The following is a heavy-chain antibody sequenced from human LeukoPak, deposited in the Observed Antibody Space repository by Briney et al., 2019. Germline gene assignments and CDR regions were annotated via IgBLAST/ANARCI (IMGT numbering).Heavy chain of an antibody. V-gene: IGHV1-69*13. CDR3: ARITYYYDSSGYYDAFDI. Sequence: SVKVSCKASGGTFSSYAISWVRQAPGQGVEWMGGIIPIFGTANYAQKFQGRVTITADESTSTAYMELSSLRSEDTAVYYCARITYYYDSSGYYDAFDIWGQGTMVTVSS. D-gene: IGHD3-22*01. J-gene: IGHJ3*02. CDR1: GGTFSSYA. CDR2: IIPIFGTA.